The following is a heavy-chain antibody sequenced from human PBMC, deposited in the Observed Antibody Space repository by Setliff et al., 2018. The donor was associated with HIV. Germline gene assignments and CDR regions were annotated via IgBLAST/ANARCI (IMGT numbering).Heavy chain of an antibody. CDR1: GGSIINYF. CDR2: INYRGNT. D-gene: IGHD3-10*01. Sequence: SETLSLTCSVTGGSIINYFWGWIRQPPGKGLEWIGSINYRGNTYYNPSLKSRAAISVDTSKNQISLKLSSVTAADTAVYYCASLDGSESPYIYYYYMDVWGEGTAVTVSS. J-gene: IGHJ6*03. V-gene: IGHV4-39*01. CDR3: ASLDGSESPYIYYYYMDV.